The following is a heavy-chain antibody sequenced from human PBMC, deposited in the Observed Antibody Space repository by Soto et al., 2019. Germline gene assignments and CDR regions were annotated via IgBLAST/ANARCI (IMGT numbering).Heavy chain of an antibody. V-gene: IGHV1-46*01. CDR1: GYTFTSYY. CDR2: INPSGGST. J-gene: IGHJ6*02. D-gene: IGHD6-19*01. CDR3: AGDARREPIAVAGTDTYYYYGMDV. Sequence: QVQLVQSGAEVTKPGASVKVSCKASGYTFTSYYMHWVRQAPGQGLEWMGIINPSGGSTSYAQKFQGRVTMTRDKSTSTVYMELSSLRSEDTAVDYGAGDARREPIAVAGTDTYYYYGMDVWGQGTTVTVSS.